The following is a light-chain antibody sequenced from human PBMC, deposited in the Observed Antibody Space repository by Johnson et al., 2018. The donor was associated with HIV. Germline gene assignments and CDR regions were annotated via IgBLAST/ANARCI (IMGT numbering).Light chain of an antibody. CDR3: GTWESSLNAYV. Sequence: QSVLTQPPSVSAAPGQKVTISCSGSSSNIGSHYVSWYQQVPGTAPRLVIYDTIKRHSGIPDRFSGSKSGTSATLGITGLQTGDEADYYCGTWESSLNAYVFGAATKVAVL. J-gene: IGLJ1*01. CDR2: DTI. V-gene: IGLV1-51*01. CDR1: SSNIGSHY.